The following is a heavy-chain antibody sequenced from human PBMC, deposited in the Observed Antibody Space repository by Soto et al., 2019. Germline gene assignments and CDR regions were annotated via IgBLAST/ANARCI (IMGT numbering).Heavy chain of an antibody. D-gene: IGHD5-12*01. CDR1: GFTFSSYA. J-gene: IGHJ4*02. CDR3: ARDFTALYSGYEIAAAGFEGDY. CDR2: ISYDGSNK. Sequence: GGSLRLSCAASGFTFSSYAMHWVRQAPGKGLEWVAVISYDGSNKYYADSVKGRFTISRDNSKNTLYLQMNSLRAEDTAVYYCARDFTALYSGYEIAAAGFEGDYWGQGTLVTVSS. V-gene: IGHV3-30-3*01.